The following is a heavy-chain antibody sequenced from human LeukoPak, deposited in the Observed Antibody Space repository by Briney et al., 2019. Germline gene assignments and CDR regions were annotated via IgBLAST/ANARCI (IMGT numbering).Heavy chain of an antibody. Sequence: GGSLRLSCAASGFTFSGYEMNWVRQAPGKGLEWVSYISSSGSTIYYADSVKGRFTISRDNAKNSLYLQMNSLRAEDTAVYYCARGLIAAATYYYYGMDVWGQGTTVTVSS. V-gene: IGHV3-48*03. CDR2: ISSSGSTI. CDR3: ARGLIAAATYYYYGMDV. D-gene: IGHD6-13*01. J-gene: IGHJ6*02. CDR1: GFTFSGYE.